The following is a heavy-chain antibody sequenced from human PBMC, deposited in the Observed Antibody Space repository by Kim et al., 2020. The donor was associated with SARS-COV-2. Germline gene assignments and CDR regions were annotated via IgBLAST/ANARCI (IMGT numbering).Heavy chain of an antibody. Sequence: SVKVSCKASGGTFSSYAISWVRQAPGQGLEWMGRIIPILGIANYAQKFQGRVTITADKSTSTAYMELSSLRSEDTAVYYCARDGRSYSSGANAFDIWGQ. D-gene: IGHD6-25*01. CDR2: IIPILGIA. CDR3: ARDGRSYSSGANAFDI. CDR1: GGTFSSYA. V-gene: IGHV1-69*04. J-gene: IGHJ3*02.